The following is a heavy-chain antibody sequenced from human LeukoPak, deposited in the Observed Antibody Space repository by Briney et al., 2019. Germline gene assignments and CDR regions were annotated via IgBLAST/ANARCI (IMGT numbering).Heavy chain of an antibody. V-gene: IGHV4-4*07. D-gene: IGHD1-26*01. CDR2: IYTSGST. CDR3: ARDVPRIVGATEYFQH. J-gene: IGHJ1*01. Sequence: SETLSITCTVSGGSISSYYWNWIRQPAGKGLEWIGSIYTSGSTNYNPSLKSRVTMSVDTSKNQFSLKLTSVTAADTAVYYCARDVPRIVGATEYFQHWGQGTLVTVSS. CDR1: GGSISSYY.